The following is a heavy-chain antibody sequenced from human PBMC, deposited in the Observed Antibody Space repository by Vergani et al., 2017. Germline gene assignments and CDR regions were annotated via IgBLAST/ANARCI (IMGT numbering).Heavy chain of an antibody. V-gene: IGHV3-30*02. CDR3: AKGLGITLTAVWGGLDS. D-gene: IGHD3-16*01. CDR1: GFTFNSYG. Sequence: VHLLESGGGLVQSGGSLRLSCAASGFTFNSYGMHWVRQAPGKGLEWVASIRSDESRRYYGDSMEGPFTISRDNSKNTLFLEMNSLRTEDTATYFCAKGLGITLTAVWGGLDSWGPGTVVLVS. J-gene: IGHJ4*02. CDR2: IRSDESRR.